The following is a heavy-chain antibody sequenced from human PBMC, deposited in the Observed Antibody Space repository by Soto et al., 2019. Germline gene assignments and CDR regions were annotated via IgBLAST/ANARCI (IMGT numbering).Heavy chain of an antibody. V-gene: IGHV3-30-3*01. Sequence: GGSLRLSCAASGFTFSSYAMHWVRQAPGKGLEWVAVISYDGSNKYYADSVKGRFTISRDNSKNTLYLQMNSLRAEDTAVYYCASPYEVASSSGAEDPYYYYYGMDVWGQGTTVTVSS. J-gene: IGHJ6*02. CDR2: ISYDGSNK. CDR3: ASPYEVASSSGAEDPYYYYYGMDV. CDR1: GFTFSSYA. D-gene: IGHD6-6*01.